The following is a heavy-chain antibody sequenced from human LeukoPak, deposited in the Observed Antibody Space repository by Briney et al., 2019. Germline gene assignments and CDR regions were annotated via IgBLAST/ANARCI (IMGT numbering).Heavy chain of an antibody. CDR2: IYYSGST. D-gene: IGHD3-10*01. CDR3: ARVYLNDGSAHYGMDV. Sequence: SETLSLTCTVSGGSISSYYWSWIRQPPGKGLEWIGYIYYSGSTNYNPSLKSRVTISVDTSKNQFSLKLSSVTAADTAVYYGARVYLNDGSAHYGMDVWGKGTTVNVSS. CDR1: GGSISSYY. V-gene: IGHV4-59*01. J-gene: IGHJ6*04.